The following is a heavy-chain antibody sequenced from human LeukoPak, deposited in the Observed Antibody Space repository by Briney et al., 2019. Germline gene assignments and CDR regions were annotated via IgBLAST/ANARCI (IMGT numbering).Heavy chain of an antibody. CDR1: GLTVSSNC. J-gene: IGHJ4*02. D-gene: IGHD3-22*01. V-gene: IGHV3-53*01. CDR2: IYSGGNT. Sequence: PGGSLRLSCAASGLTVSSNCMSWVRQAPGKGLEWVSFIYSGGNTYYADSVKGQFTISRDNSKNTVHLQMNSLRAEDTAMYYCARRAGDYSHPYDYWGQGTLVTVSS. CDR3: ARRAGDYSHPYDY.